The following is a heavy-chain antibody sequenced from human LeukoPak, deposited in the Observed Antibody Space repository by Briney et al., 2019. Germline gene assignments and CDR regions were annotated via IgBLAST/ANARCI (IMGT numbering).Heavy chain of an antibody. CDR3: ARDEYCSSTTCFYPYYMDV. J-gene: IGHJ6*03. V-gene: IGHV1-2*02. CDR1: GYTFTGYF. D-gene: IGHD2-2*01. CDR2: INPKSGGT. Sequence: ASVKASCKASGYTFTGYFMHWVRQAPGQGLEWMGWINPKSGGTNYAHKVQGRVTMTRDTSISTAYMELSRLRSDDTAVHYCARDEYCSSTTCFYPYYMDVWGKGTTVTVSS.